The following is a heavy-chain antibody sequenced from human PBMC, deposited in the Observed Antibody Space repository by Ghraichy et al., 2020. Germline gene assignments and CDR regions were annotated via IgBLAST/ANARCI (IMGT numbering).Heavy chain of an antibody. D-gene: IGHD2-2*02. Sequence: SETLSLTCAVYGGSFSGYYWNWIRQPPGKGLEWIGEINHSGSTNYNPSLKSRVTISVDTSKNQFSLRLSSVTAADTAVYYCAGLVVPPAITPYYYYYGMDVWGQGTTVTVSS. CDR3: AGLVVPPAITPYYYYYGMDV. V-gene: IGHV4-34*01. CDR2: INHSGST. J-gene: IGHJ6*02. CDR1: GGSFSGYY.